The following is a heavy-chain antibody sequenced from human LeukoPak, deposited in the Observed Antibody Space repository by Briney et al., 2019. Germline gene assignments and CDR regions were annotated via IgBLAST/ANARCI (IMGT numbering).Heavy chain of an antibody. CDR1: GFTFSSYA. D-gene: IGHD6-19*01. J-gene: IGHJ4*02. V-gene: IGHV3-23*01. Sequence: GGSLRLSCAASGFTFSSYATSWVRQAPGKGLEWVSAISGSGGSTYYADSVKGRFTIPRDNSKNTLYLQMNSLRAEDTAVYYCAKDPRSSGWYVDLDYWGQGTLVTVSS. CDR2: ISGSGGST. CDR3: AKDPRSSGWYVDLDY.